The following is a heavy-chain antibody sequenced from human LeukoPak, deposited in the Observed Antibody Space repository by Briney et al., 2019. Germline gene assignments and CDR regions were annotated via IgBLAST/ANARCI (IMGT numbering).Heavy chain of an antibody. Sequence: GGSLRLSCAASGFTFSSYSMNWVRQAPGKGLEWVSYISSSSTIYYADSVKGRFTISRDNAKNSLYLQMNSLRAEDTAVYYCARDPNSNYGMDFYYYMDVWGKGTTVTVSS. D-gene: IGHD4-11*01. CDR2: ISSSSTI. CDR3: ARDPNSNYGMDFYYYMDV. CDR1: GFTFSSYS. V-gene: IGHV3-48*01. J-gene: IGHJ6*03.